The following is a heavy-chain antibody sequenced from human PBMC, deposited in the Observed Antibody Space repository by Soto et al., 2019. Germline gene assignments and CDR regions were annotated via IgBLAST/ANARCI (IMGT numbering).Heavy chain of an antibody. J-gene: IGHJ6*03. CDR2: INSDGSST. Sequence: GGSLSLSCAASGFTFSSYWMHWVRQAPGKGLVWVSRINSDGSSTSYADSVKGRFTISRDNAKNTLYLQMNSLRAEVTAVYYCAREWYYYYYMDVWGKGTTVTVSS. CDR3: AREWYYYYYMDV. CDR1: GFTFSSYW. V-gene: IGHV3-74*01.